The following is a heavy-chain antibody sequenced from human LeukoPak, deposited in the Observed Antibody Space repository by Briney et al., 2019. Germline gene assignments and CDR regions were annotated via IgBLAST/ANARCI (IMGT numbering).Heavy chain of an antibody. Sequence: SETLSLTCAVYGGSISSYYWSWIRQPPGKGLEWIGYIYYSGSTNYNPSLKSRVTISVDTSKNQFSLRLSSVTAADTAVYYCARHSHGSSDYWGQGTLVTVSS. CDR1: GGSISSYY. CDR3: ARHSHGSSDY. V-gene: IGHV4-59*08. CDR2: IYYSGST. J-gene: IGHJ4*02. D-gene: IGHD3-10*01.